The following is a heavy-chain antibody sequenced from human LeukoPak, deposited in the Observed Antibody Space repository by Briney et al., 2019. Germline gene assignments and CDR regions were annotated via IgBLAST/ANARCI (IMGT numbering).Heavy chain of an antibody. D-gene: IGHD1-26*01. J-gene: IGHJ4*02. CDR3: AKAYGSNFYYFDY. V-gene: IGHV3-11*01. Sequence: GGSLRLSCAASGFTFSDYYMSWIRQAPGKGLECVSYISSSGNTTYHADSVKGRFTISRDNSKNTLYLQMNSLRAEDTAVYYCAKAYGSNFYYFDYWGQGTLVTVSS. CDR2: ISSSGNTT. CDR1: GFTFSDYY.